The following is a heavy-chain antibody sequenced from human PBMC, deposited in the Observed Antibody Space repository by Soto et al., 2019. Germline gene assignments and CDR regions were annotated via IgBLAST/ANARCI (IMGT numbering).Heavy chain of an antibody. J-gene: IGHJ4*02. CDR3: LNYACNGSIDD. CDR1: GFRFEQYV. CDR2: VSPTGDTV. D-gene: IGHD3-10*01. Sequence: VQVVASGGGLVQPGRSLSLSCAVSGFRFEQYVMHWVRQAPGKGLECVSTVSPTGDTVAYADSVEGRFTVSRDKGKNSLFLQMNSLKGEDTDFFYFLNYACNGSIDDWGQGTLVTVSS. V-gene: IGHV3-9*01.